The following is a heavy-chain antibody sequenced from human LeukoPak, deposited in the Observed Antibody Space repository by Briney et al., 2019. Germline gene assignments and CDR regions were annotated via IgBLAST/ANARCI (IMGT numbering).Heavy chain of an antibody. CDR2: ISGSGGST. J-gene: IGHJ3*02. CDR3: AGHYDSSGYRVDVFDI. CDR1: GFTFSSYA. D-gene: IGHD3-22*01. V-gene: IGHV3-23*01. Sequence: GGSLRLSCAASGFTFSSYAMGWVRQAPGKGLEWVSAISGSGGSTYYADSVKSRFTISRDNAKNSLYLQMNSLRAEDTAVYFCAGHYDSSGYRVDVFDIWGQGTMVTVSS.